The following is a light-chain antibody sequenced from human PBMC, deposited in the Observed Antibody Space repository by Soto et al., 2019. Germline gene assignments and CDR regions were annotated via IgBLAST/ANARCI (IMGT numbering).Light chain of an antibody. Sequence: DIQMTQSPSTLSASVGDRVTITCRASQSISSWLAWYQQKPGKAPKLLIYKASSLESGVPSRFSGSGSGTDFTLTISSLQPDDFATYYCQQYNSLWTFGQGTKVDI. CDR1: QSISSW. J-gene: IGKJ1*01. CDR3: QQYNSLWT. CDR2: KAS. V-gene: IGKV1-5*03.